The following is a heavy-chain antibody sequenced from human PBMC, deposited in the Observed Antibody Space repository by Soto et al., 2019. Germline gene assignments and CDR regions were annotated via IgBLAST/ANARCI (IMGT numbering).Heavy chain of an antibody. V-gene: IGHV4-34*01. CDR2: INHYGST. D-gene: IGHD2-2*01. Sequence: QVQLQQWGAGLLKPSETLSLTCAVYGGSFSSYYWSWIRQPPGKGLEWIGQINHYGSTDYNPSLKSRVTTSVDTSKIHFSLRLSSVTAADTAMYYCATHCSSTSCYYTFDPWGQGTVVTVSS. J-gene: IGHJ5*02. CDR3: ATHCSSTSCYYTFDP. CDR1: GGSFSSYY.